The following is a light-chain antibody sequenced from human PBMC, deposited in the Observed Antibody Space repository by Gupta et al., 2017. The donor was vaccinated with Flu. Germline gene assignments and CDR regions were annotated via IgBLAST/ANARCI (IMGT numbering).Light chain of an antibody. V-gene: IGKV1-8*01. CDR2: AAS. CDR3: QQDYSYPWT. Sequence: AIRMTQSPSSFSASTGDRVTITCRASQGISSYLAWYQQKPGKAPKLLIYAASTLQSGVPSRFSGSGSGTDFTLTISCLQSEDFATSYCQQDYSYPWTFGEGTKVEIK. CDR1: QGISSY. J-gene: IGKJ1*01.